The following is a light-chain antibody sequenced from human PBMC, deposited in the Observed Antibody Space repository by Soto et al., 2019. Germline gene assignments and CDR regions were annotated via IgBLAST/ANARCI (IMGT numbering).Light chain of an antibody. J-gene: IGKJ1*01. CDR3: QQYDHSRT. V-gene: IGKV1-5*01. Sequence: DIQVTQSPSSLSASVGDRVTITCRASQSVSDSLAWYQVKPGEAPKLLIFDVSNLETGVPSRFSGSGSGTEFSLTIRGLQPDDFATYYCQQYDHSRTFGQGTKVDIK. CDR1: QSVSDS. CDR2: DVS.